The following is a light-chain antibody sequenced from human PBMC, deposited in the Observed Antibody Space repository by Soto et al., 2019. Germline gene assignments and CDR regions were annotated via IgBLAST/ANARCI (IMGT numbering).Light chain of an antibody. Sequence: EMLMTQSPATLSVSLGETATLSCRASQSVSSSLAWSQQIPGQAPRLLIHGASSRAPGIPDRFSGSGSGTDFTLTIRSLQPEDFATYYCQQSYSSPPTFGQGTKVDIK. CDR2: GAS. V-gene: IGKV3D-15*01. CDR3: QQSYSSPPT. J-gene: IGKJ1*01. CDR1: QSVSSS.